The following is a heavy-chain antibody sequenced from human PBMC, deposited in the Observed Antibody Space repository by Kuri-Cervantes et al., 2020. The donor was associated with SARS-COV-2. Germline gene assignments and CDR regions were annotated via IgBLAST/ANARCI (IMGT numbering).Heavy chain of an antibody. CDR3: ARMAEWLPDAFDI. J-gene: IGHJ3*02. V-gene: IGHV3-66*02. CDR2: IYSGGST. Sequence: LSLTCAASGFTVSSNYMSWVRQAPGKGLEWVSVIYSGGSTYYADSVKGRFTISRDNSKNTLYLQMNSLRAEDTAVYYCARMAEWLPDAFDIWGQGTMVTVSS. D-gene: IGHD3-3*01. CDR1: GFTVSSNY.